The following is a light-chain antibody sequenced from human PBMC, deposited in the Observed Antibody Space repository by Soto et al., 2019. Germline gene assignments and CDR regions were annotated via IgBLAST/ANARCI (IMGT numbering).Light chain of an antibody. J-gene: IGKJ1*01. CDR3: LRYSSSQWT. Sequence: EIVLTQYTGTLSLSPGERATLSCRASQSVSSSYLAWYQQKPGQAPRLLIYGASSRATGIPDRFSGSGSGTDFTLTITRLEPEDFAVYFCLRYSSSQWTFGQGTKVDI. V-gene: IGKV3-20*01. CDR2: GAS. CDR1: QSVSSSY.